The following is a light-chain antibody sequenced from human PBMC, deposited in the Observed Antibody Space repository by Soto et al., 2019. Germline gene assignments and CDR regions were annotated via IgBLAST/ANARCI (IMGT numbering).Light chain of an antibody. CDR3: QAWDSSNVV. Sequence: SYELTQPPSVSVSPGQTASITCSGAKLGDKYACWYQQKPGQCPVLVIYQDSKRPSGIPERISGSKSGNTATLTISGTQAMDEADYYSQAWDSSNVVFGGGTKLTVL. CDR1: KLGDKY. CDR2: QDS. V-gene: IGLV3-1*01. J-gene: IGLJ2*01.